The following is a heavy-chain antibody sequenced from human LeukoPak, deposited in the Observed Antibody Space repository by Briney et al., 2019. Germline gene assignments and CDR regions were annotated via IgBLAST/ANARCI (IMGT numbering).Heavy chain of an antibody. Sequence: GGSLRLSCAASGFTFSDYYMSWIRQAPGKGLEWVSYISSSGSTIYYADSVKGRFTISRDNAKNSLYLQMNSLRAEDTAVYYCASSKLPHYYYYMDVWGKGTTVTASS. J-gene: IGHJ6*03. CDR3: ASSKLPHYYYYMDV. CDR1: GFTFSDYY. V-gene: IGHV3-11*04. CDR2: ISSSGSTI. D-gene: IGHD2-15*01.